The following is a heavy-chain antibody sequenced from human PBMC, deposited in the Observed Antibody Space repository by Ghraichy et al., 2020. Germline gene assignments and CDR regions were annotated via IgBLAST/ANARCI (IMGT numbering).Heavy chain of an antibody. Sequence: GGSLRLSCAASGFSFNYYWMSWVRQAPGKGLEWVANIKRDGSEEYYVDSVKGRFTVSRDNAKNSLYLQMDSLRAEDTAVYYCARNNWYSVDYWGQGTLVTVSS. CDR3: ARNNWYSVDY. CDR2: IKRDGSEE. D-gene: IGHD1-1*01. V-gene: IGHV3-7*03. J-gene: IGHJ4*02. CDR1: GFSFNYYW.